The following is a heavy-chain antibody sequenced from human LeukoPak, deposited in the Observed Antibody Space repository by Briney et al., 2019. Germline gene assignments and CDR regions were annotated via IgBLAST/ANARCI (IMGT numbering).Heavy chain of an antibody. CDR1: GFTFSSYW. CDR3: ARSPLLWFGESSWYFDL. CDR2: IKQDGSEK. D-gene: IGHD3-10*01. J-gene: IGHJ2*01. Sequence: GGSLRLSCAASGFTFSSYWMSWVRQAPGKGLEWVANIKQDGSEKYYVDSVKGRFTISRDNAKNSLYLQMNSLRAEDTAVYYCARSPLLWFGESSWYFDLWGRGTLVTVSS. V-gene: IGHV3-7*01.